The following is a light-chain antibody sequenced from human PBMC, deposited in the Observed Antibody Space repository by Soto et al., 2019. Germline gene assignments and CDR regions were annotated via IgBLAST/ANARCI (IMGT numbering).Light chain of an antibody. CDR2: DAS. V-gene: IGKV3-11*01. Sequence: EIVLTQSPATLSLSLGERATLSCRASQSVGDYLAWYQQQPGQPPRLLISDASNRAAGIPARFSGSGSGTDFTLTISSLEPEDFAVYYCQQRGNLYPFGQGTKLEIK. J-gene: IGKJ2*01. CDR1: QSVGDY. CDR3: QQRGNLYP.